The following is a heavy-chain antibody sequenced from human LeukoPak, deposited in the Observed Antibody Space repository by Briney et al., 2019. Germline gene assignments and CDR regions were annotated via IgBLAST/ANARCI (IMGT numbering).Heavy chain of an antibody. CDR1: GGTFSSYA. CDR3: AREKDSSGYYYLN. CDR2: IIPILGIA. Sequence: SVKVSCKASGGTFSSYAISWVRQAPGQGLEWMGRIIPILGIANYAQKFQGSVTITADKSTSTAYMELSSLRSEDTAVYYCAREKDSSGYYYLNWGQGTLVTVSS. D-gene: IGHD3-22*01. V-gene: IGHV1-69*04. J-gene: IGHJ4*02.